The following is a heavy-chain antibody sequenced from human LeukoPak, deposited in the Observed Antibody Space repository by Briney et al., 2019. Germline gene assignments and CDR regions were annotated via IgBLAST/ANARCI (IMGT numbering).Heavy chain of an antibody. CDR2: IYYSGST. J-gene: IGHJ6*02. Sequence: SETLSLTCTVSGGSISSYYWSWIRQPPGKGLEWIGYIYYSGSTNCNPSLKSRVTISVDTSKNQFSLKLSSVTAADTAVYYCARLSIAVAGRPPPFGGMDVWGQGTTVTVSS. D-gene: IGHD6-19*01. CDR1: GGSISSYY. V-gene: IGHV4-59*08. CDR3: ARLSIAVAGRPPPFGGMDV.